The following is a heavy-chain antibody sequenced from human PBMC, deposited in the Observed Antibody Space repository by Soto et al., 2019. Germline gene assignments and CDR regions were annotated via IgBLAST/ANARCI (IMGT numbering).Heavy chain of an antibody. V-gene: IGHV1-8*01. CDR2: MNPNSGNT. D-gene: IGHD2-2*01. Sequence: QVQLVQSGAEVKKPGASVKVSCKASGYTFTSYDINWVRQATGQGLEWMGWMNPNSGNTGYTQKFQGRVTMTRNTSISTAYMELSSLRSEDTAVYYCARVSVVGPAAMEDWFDPWGQGTLVTVSS. J-gene: IGHJ5*02. CDR3: ARVSVVGPAAMEDWFDP. CDR1: GYTFTSYD.